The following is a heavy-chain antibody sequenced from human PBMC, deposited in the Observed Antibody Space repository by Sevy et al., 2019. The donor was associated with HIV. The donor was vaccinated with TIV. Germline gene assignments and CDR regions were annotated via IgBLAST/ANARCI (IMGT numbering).Heavy chain of an antibody. CDR3: AKDLYSSSSSGYGMDV. D-gene: IGHD6-6*01. V-gene: IGHV3-9*03. CDR2: ISWNSGSI. Sequence: GGSLRLSCAASGFSFDDYAMHWVRQAPGKGLEWVSGISWNSGSIGYVDSVKGRFTISRDNAKNSLYLQMNSLRAEDMALYYCAKDLYSSSSSGYGMDVWGQGTTVTVSS. CDR1: GFSFDDYA. J-gene: IGHJ6*02.